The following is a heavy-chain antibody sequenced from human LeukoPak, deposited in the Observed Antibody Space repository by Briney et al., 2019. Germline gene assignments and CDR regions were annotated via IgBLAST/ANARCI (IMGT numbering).Heavy chain of an antibody. V-gene: IGHV1-8*01. CDR2: MSPNSGNT. CDR3: ARVTAAGTWTFDI. Sequence: ASVKVSCKASGDPFTTNDINWVRQATGQGLEWMGWMSPNSGNTGSTQKFQGRVTMTRNISISTAYMELTNLRSEDTAVYYCARVTAAGTWTFDIWGQGTTVSVSS. D-gene: IGHD6-13*01. CDR1: GDPFTTND. J-gene: IGHJ3*02.